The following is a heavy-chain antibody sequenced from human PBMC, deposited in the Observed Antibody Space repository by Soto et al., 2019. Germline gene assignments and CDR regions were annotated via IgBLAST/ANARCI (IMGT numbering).Heavy chain of an antibody. CDR1: GGSISSSSYY. CDR3: ARHRPVYGIILTPGEFDY. CDR2: IYYSGTT. V-gene: IGHV4-39*01. D-gene: IGHD1-20*01. Sequence: PSETLSLTCTVSGGSISSSSYYWGWIRQPPGKGLEWIATIYYSGTTYYNPSLKSRVTMSVDTSNNEFSVRLSSVTAADTAVYYCARHRPVYGIILTPGEFDYWGQGALVTVSS. J-gene: IGHJ4*02.